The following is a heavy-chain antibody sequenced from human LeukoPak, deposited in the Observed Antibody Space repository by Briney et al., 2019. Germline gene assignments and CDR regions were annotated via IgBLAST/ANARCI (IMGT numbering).Heavy chain of an antibody. D-gene: IGHD1-1*01. CDR2: ISGSGGNT. J-gene: IGHJ4*02. V-gene: IGHV3-23*01. CDR1: GFTFSNYA. CDR3: AKCLTSTGTCYFDY. Sequence: GGSLRLSCAASGFTFSNYAMSWVRQAPGEGLEWVSAISGSGGNTYYADSVNGRFTISRDNSQNTFFLQMNSLRADDTAIYHCAKCLTSTGTCYFDYWGQGTLVTVSS.